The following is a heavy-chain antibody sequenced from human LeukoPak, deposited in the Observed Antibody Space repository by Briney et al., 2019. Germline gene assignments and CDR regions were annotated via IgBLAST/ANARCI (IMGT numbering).Heavy chain of an antibody. Sequence: PSETLSLTCTVSGGSISSSNYYWGWIRQPPGKGLEWIGTIYYSGSTYYNPSLKSRVIISVDTSKNQFSLKLSSVTAADTAVYYCAGHDARRYYGYGDWGQGTLVTVSS. D-gene: IGHD3-10*01. CDR2: IYYSGST. J-gene: IGHJ4*02. CDR3: AGHDARRYYGYGD. CDR1: GGSISSSNYY. V-gene: IGHV4-39*01.